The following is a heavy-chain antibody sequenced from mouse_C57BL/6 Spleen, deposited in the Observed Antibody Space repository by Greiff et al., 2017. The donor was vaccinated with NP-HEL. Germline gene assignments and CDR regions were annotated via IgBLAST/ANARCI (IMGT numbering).Heavy chain of an antibody. Sequence: VQLQQSGPELVKPGASVKIPCKASGYTFTDYNMDWVKQSHGKSLEWIGDINPNNGGTIYNQKFKGKATLTVDKSSSTAYMELRSLTSEDTAVYYCARYSYYYGSHRYAMDYWGQGTSVTVSS. D-gene: IGHD1-1*01. CDR2: INPNNGGT. CDR3: ARYSYYYGSHRYAMDY. J-gene: IGHJ4*01. CDR1: GYTFTDYN. V-gene: IGHV1-18*01.